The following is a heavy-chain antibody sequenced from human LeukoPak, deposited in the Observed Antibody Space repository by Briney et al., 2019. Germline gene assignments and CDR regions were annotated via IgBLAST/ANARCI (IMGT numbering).Heavy chain of an antibody. J-gene: IGHJ4*02. CDR2: IYSGGDT. CDR3: AAKVELRSNGPYFNS. D-gene: IGHD1-7*01. V-gene: IGHV3-53*01. CDR1: GFTVSSNY. Sequence: GGSLRLPCAPSGFTVSSNYMSWVPQAPGKGLEWVSVIYSGGDTFYADSVKGRFTISRDNSKNTLYLQMNSLRAEDTAVYYCAAKVELRSNGPYFNSWGQGTLVTVSS.